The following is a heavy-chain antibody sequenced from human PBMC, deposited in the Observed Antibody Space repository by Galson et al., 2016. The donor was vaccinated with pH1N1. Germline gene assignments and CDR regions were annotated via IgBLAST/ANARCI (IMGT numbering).Heavy chain of an antibody. Sequence: SVKVSCKASGGTLTSNGVSWVRQAPGQGLEWVGGINPIFGTPNYSQKFQGRVTISTDKSTSTAYMELSSLIFDDAAVYYCARPGAGRHVLRHDYYYLDVWGKGTTVTVSS. CDR3: ARPGAGRHVLRHDYYYLDV. CDR2: INPIFGTP. V-gene: IGHV1-69*05. J-gene: IGHJ6*03. CDR1: GGTLTSNG. D-gene: IGHD3-10*01.